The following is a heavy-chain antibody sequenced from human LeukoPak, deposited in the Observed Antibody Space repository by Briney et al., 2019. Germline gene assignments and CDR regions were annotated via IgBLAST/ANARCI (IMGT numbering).Heavy chain of an antibody. D-gene: IGHD3-22*01. CDR2: INHSGST. CDR1: GGSFSGYY. V-gene: IGHV4-34*01. Sequence: SETLSLTCAVYGGSFSGYYWSWIRQPPGKGLEWIGEINHSGSTNYNPSLKSRVTISVDTSKNQFSLKLSSVTAADTAVYYCARPRYYYDSSGYDYRGQGTLVTVSS. CDR3: ARPRYYYDSSGYDY. J-gene: IGHJ4*02.